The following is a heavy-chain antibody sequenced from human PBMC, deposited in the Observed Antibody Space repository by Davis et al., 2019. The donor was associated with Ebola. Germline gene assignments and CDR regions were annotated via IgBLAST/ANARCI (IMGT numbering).Heavy chain of an antibody. CDR2: ISGSGGST. CDR1: GFTFNNYA. D-gene: IGHD3-10*01. Sequence: GESLKISCAASGFTFNNYAMSWVRQAPGKGLDWVSAISGSGGSTYYTDSVRGRFTISRDNSKKTLYLQMNSLRAEDTAVYFCAKDKRGFREPIDSWGQGTLVTVSS. V-gene: IGHV3-23*01. CDR3: AKDKRGFREPIDS. J-gene: IGHJ4*02.